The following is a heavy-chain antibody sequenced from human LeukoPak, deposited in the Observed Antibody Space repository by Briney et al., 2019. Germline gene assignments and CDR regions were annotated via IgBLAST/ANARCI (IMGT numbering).Heavy chain of an antibody. V-gene: IGHV3-23*01. CDR2: ISGSGGST. J-gene: IGHJ4*02. Sequence: GGSLRLSCAASGFTFSSYAMSWVRQAPGKGLEWVSAISGSGGSTYYADSVKGRFTISRDNSKNTLYLQMNSLRAEDTAVYYCAKSGRGGAVAGTYYFDYWGQGTLVTVSS. CDR1: GFTFSSYA. D-gene: IGHD6-19*01. CDR3: AKSGRGGAVAGTYYFDY.